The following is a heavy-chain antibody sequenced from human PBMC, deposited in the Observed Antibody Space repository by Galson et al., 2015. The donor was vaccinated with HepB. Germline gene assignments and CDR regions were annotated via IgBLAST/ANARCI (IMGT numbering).Heavy chain of an antibody. Sequence: SETLSLTCAVYGGSFSGYYWSWIRQLPGKGLEWIGEINHSGSNNYNPSLKSRVTISVDTSKNQFSLKLSSVTAADTAVFYCARMDHAFDIWGQGTMVTVSS. V-gene: IGHV4-34*01. D-gene: IGHD2-2*03. CDR3: ARMDHAFDI. CDR2: INHSGSN. J-gene: IGHJ3*02. CDR1: GGSFSGYY.